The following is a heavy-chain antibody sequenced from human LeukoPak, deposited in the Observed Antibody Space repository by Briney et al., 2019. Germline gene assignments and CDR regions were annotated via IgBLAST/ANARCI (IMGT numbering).Heavy chain of an antibody. Sequence: GASVKVSCKASGYTFTGYYMHRVRQAPGQGLEWMGWINPNSGGTNYAQKFQGRVTMTRDTSISTAYMELSRLRSDDTAVYYCARVPRVGATRNDAFDIWGQGTMVTVSS. J-gene: IGHJ3*02. CDR1: GYTFTGYY. D-gene: IGHD1-26*01. V-gene: IGHV1-2*02. CDR2: INPNSGGT. CDR3: ARVPRVGATRNDAFDI.